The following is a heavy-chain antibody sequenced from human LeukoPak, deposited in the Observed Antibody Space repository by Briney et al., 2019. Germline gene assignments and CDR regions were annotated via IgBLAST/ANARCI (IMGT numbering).Heavy chain of an antibody. Sequence: SVKVSCKASGGTFSSYAISWVRQAPGQGLEWMGGIIPIFGTANYAQKFQGRVTITTDESTSTAYMELSSLRSEDTAVYYCASNAIAVAARDAFDIWGQGTMVTVSS. J-gene: IGHJ3*02. V-gene: IGHV1-69*05. CDR1: GGTFSSYA. CDR2: IIPIFGTA. D-gene: IGHD6-19*01. CDR3: ASNAIAVAARDAFDI.